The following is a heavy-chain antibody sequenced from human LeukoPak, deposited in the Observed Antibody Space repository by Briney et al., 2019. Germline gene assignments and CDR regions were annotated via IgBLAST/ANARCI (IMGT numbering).Heavy chain of an antibody. Sequence: GGSLRLSCAASGFTFSSYSMNWVRQAPGKGLEWVSSISSSSSYIYYADSVKGRFTISRDNSKSTVYLQMDSLRADDTAVYYCARGVSTWYRIDYWGQGTLVNVSS. CDR3: ARGVSTWYRIDY. J-gene: IGHJ4*02. D-gene: IGHD6-13*01. V-gene: IGHV3-21*01. CDR2: ISSSSSYI. CDR1: GFTFSSYS.